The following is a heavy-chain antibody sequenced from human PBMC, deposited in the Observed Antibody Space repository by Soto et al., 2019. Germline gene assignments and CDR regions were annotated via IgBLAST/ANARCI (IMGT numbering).Heavy chain of an antibody. V-gene: IGHV1-69*02. CDR2: IIPILDIA. CDR1: GGTFSSYT. J-gene: IGHJ4*02. D-gene: IGHD3-10*01. Sequence: ASVKVSCKASGGTFSSYTISWVREGSGQGLEWMGRIIPILDIANYAQKFQGRVTITADKSTSTAYMELSSLRSEDTAVYYCARGATMVRGVYWNFDYWGQGTLVTVSS. CDR3: ARGATMVRGVYWNFDY.